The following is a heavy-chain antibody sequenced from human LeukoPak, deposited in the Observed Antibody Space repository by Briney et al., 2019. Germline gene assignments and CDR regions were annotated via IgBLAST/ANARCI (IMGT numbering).Heavy chain of an antibody. CDR2: INHSGST. CDR3: ARGAAYCGGDCYTRTSDFDY. D-gene: IGHD2-21*02. CDR1: GGSFSGYY. V-gene: IGHV4-34*01. J-gene: IGHJ4*02. Sequence: SETLSLTCAVYGGSFSGYYWSWIRQPPGKGLEWIGEINHSGSTNYNPSLKSRVTISVDTSKNQFSLKLSSVTAADTAAYYCARGAAYCGGDCYTRTSDFDYWGQGTLVTVSS.